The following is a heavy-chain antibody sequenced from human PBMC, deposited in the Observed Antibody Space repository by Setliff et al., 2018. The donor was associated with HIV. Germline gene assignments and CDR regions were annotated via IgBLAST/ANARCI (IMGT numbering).Heavy chain of an antibody. CDR1: GFTFSEAW. V-gene: IGHV3-15*01. J-gene: IGHJ4*02. CDR2: IRSETDGGTT. Sequence: PGGSLSLSCAASGFTFSEAWMSWVRQAPGKGLEWVGRIRSETDGGTTDYAAPVKGRFTISRDDSKNTLYPQMHSLKIDDTAVYYCTTGYNWNSYWGQGTLVTVSS. CDR3: TTGYNWNSY. D-gene: IGHD1-20*01.